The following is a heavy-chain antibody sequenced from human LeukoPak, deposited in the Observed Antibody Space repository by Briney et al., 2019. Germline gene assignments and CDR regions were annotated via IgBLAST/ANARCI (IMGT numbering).Heavy chain of an antibody. Sequence: PSETLSLTCTVSGDSISNYYWSWIRQPPGKGLEWIGYIPYSGSTNYNPSLKSRVTISVDTSKNQLSLKLSSVTAADTAVYYCARYSSGLWQQPRYDYWGQGTLVTVSS. D-gene: IGHD6-13*01. V-gene: IGHV4-59*08. CDR1: GDSISNYY. CDR2: IPYSGST. J-gene: IGHJ4*02. CDR3: ARYSSGLWQQPRYDY.